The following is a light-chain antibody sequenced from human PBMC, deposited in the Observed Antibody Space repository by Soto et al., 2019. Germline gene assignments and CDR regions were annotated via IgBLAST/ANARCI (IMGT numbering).Light chain of an antibody. Sequence: EIVLTQSPGTLSLSPGERATLSCRASQSVSSSYLAWYQQKPGQAPRLLIYGASSRATGIPDRFSGSGSGTDFTLTISRLEPEDVELYYCQQYGSSPRGGTFGQGTRLEIK. CDR2: GAS. V-gene: IGKV3-20*01. J-gene: IGKJ5*01. CDR3: QQYGSSPRGGT. CDR1: QSVSSSY.